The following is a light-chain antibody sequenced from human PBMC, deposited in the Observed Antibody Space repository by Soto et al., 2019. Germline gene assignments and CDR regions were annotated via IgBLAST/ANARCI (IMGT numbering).Light chain of an antibody. CDR1: QSISNH. CDR2: GAS. V-gene: IGKV3-15*01. J-gene: IGKJ2*01. Sequence: EIVMTQSPVTLSVSPGERATLSCRASQSISNHLAWYQQKPGQPPRLLIYGASTRATGIPARFSGSGSGTEFTLTISSLQSGDFAVYYCQQYNNWPPRTFGQGTKLEIK. CDR3: QQYNNWPPRT.